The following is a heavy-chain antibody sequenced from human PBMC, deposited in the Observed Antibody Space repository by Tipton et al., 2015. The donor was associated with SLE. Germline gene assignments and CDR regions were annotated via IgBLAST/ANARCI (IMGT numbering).Heavy chain of an antibody. CDR1: GFTFSSYG. Sequence: SLRLSCAASGFTFSSYGMHWVRQAPGKGLEWVSYISSSSSYTNYADSVKGRFTISRDNAKNSLYLQMNSLRAEDTAVYYCARDQGIAAPFDYWGQGTLVTVSS. J-gene: IGHJ4*02. CDR3: ARDQGIAAPFDY. V-gene: IGHV3-21*05. D-gene: IGHD6-13*01. CDR2: ISSSSSYT.